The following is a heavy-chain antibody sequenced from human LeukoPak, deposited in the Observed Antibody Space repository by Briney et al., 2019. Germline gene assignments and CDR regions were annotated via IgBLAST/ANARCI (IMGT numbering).Heavy chain of an antibody. CDR1: GDSVSSNSAA. J-gene: IGHJ4*02. CDR2: TYYRSKWYN. Sequence: SQTLSLTCAISGDSVSSNSAAWNWIRQSPSRGLEWLGRTYYRSKWYNDYAVSVKSRITINPDTSKNQFSLQLNSVTPEDTAVYYCARGSGWQLVRGVYYFGYWGQGTLVTVSS. V-gene: IGHV6-1*01. D-gene: IGHD6-6*01. CDR3: ARGSGWQLVRGVYYFGY.